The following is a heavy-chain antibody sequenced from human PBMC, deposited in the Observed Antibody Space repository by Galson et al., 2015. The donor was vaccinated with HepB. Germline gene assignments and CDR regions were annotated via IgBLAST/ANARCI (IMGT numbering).Heavy chain of an antibody. CDR3: ARGQLVVPAALDV. J-gene: IGHJ6*02. V-gene: IGHV3-66*01. D-gene: IGHD2-2*01. CDR2: IYSGGST. Sequence: SLRLSCAASGFTVSSNYMSWVRQAPGKGLEWVSVIYSGGSTYYADSVKGRFTISRDNSKNTLYLQMNSLRAEGTAVYYCARGQLVVPAALDVWGQGTTVTVSS. CDR1: GFTVSSNY.